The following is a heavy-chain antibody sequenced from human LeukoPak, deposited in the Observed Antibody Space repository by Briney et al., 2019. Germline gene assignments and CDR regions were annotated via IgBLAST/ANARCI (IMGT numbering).Heavy chain of an antibody. CDR2: IYPGDSDT. J-gene: IGHJ3*02. Sequence: GESLKISCKGSGYNFINYWIGWVRQMPGKGLEWMGIIYPGDSDTRYSPSFQGQVTISADKSISTAYLQWSSLKASDTAMYYCARRLLGDRRPNAFDIWGQGTMVTVSS. V-gene: IGHV5-51*01. CDR1: GYNFINYW. D-gene: IGHD2/OR15-2a*01. CDR3: ARRLLGDRRPNAFDI.